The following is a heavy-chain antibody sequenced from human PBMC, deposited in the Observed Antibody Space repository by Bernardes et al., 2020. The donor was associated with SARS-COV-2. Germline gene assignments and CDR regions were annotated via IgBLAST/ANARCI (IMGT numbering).Heavy chain of an antibody. CDR2: IYPGDSDT. CDR3: ASPSVAGGYYFAMDV. Sequence: GESLKISCKGSGYSFTTHWIGWVRQTPGKGLEWMGIIYPGDSDTKYSPSFQGQVTIPFDKSINTAYLQWSSLRASDTAMYYGASPSVAGGYYFAMDVWGQGTTVTVSS. V-gene: IGHV5-51*01. J-gene: IGHJ6*02. D-gene: IGHD6-19*01. CDR1: GYSFTTHW.